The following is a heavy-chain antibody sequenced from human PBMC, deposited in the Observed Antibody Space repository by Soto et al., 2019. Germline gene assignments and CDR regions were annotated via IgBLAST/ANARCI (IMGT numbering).Heavy chain of an antibody. CDR2: IYYSGST. CDR1: CGSISSGGYY. Sequence: SETLSLTCTVSCGSISSGGYYWSWIRQHPGKGLEWIGYIYYSGSTYYNPSLKSRVTISVDTSKNQFSLKLSSVTAADTAVYYCARTVGYYDSSGYYYVGYCSDYRGQGTLVTVSS. J-gene: IGHJ4*02. D-gene: IGHD3-22*01. CDR3: ARTVGYYDSSGYYYVGYCSDY. V-gene: IGHV4-31*03.